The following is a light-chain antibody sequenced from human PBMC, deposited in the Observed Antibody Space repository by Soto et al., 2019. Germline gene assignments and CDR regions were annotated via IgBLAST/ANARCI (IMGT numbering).Light chain of an antibody. CDR2: AAS. J-gene: IGKJ1*01. V-gene: IGKV1-39*01. Sequence: DIQMTQSPSSLSASIGDRVTITCRASQTISTNLNWYQQQPGKAPKLLIYAASTLQSGVPSRFSGSGSGTEFTLTISSLHPEDFASYCCQQSYISPWTFGQGTKVEIK. CDR3: QQSYISPWT. CDR1: QTISTN.